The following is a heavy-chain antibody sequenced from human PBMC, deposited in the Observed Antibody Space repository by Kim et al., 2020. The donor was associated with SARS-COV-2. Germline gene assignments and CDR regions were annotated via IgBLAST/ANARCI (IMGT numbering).Heavy chain of an antibody. Sequence: GGSLRLSCAASGFTFDDYTMHWVRQAPGKGLEWVSLISWDGGSTYYADSVKGRFTISRDNSKNSLYLQMNSLRTEDTALYYCAKDIGVGITYDSIPLPPHGMDVWGQGTTVTVSS. V-gene: IGHV3-43*01. CDR2: ISWDGGST. J-gene: IGHJ6*02. CDR1: GFTFDDYT. CDR3: AKDIGVGITYDSIPLPPHGMDV. D-gene: IGHD3-3*01.